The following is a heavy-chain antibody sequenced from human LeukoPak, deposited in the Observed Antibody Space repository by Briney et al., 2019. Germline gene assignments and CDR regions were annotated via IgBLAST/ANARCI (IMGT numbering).Heavy chain of an antibody. Sequence: PSETLSLTCTVSHGSISSYYWSWIRQPPGQGLEWIGYIYYSGSTDYNPSLKSRVNISVDTSKNQFSLKLSSVTAADTAVYFCARVRVSSGSHPWYFDYWGQGTLVTVSS. J-gene: IGHJ4*02. V-gene: IGHV4-59*01. CDR2: IYYSGST. D-gene: IGHD3-22*01. CDR3: ARVRVSSGSHPWYFDY. CDR1: HGSISSYY.